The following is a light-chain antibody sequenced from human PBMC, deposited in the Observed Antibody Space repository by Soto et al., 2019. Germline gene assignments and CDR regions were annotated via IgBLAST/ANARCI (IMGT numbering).Light chain of an antibody. CDR1: QSVSSY. CDR3: LEYSTWPPLYT. J-gene: IGKJ2*01. Sequence: EIVMTQSRATLSVSLGERVNLSCRASQSVSSYLAWYQQKPGQAPRLLISDASTRATDIPDRFSGSGSGTDFTITISSLQSTDLAVYYCLEYSTWPPLYTFGQGTKLEIK. V-gene: IGKV3-15*01. CDR2: DAS.